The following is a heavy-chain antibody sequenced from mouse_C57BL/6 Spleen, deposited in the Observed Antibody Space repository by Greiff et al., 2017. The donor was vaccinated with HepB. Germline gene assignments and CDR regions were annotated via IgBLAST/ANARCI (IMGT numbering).Heavy chain of an antibody. CDR2: IYWDDDK. J-gene: IGHJ1*03. CDR1: GFSLSTSGMG. Sequence: QVTLKESGPGILQSSQTLSLTCSFSGFSLSTSGMGVSWIRQPSGKGLEWLAHIYWDDDKRYNPSLKSRLTISKDTSRNQVFLKITSVDTADTATYYCARSPLLYYYGSSPPYFDVWGTGTTVTVSS. CDR3: ARSPLLYYYGSSPPYFDV. V-gene: IGHV8-12*01. D-gene: IGHD1-1*01.